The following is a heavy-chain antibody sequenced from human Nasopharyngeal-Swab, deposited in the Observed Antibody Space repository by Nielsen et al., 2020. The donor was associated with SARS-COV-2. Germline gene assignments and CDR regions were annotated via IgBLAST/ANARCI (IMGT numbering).Heavy chain of an antibody. CDR2: IYYRGST. V-gene: IGHV4-61*01. CDR1: GGSVSSGSYY. D-gene: IGHD6-6*01. Sequence: SETLSLTCTVSGGSVSSGSYYWSWIRQTPGKGLEWIGYIYYRGSTNYNPCLKSRVTISVDTSKNQFSLKLSSVTAADTAVYYCARVGVSSSQQAELGYYYCMDVWGQWTTVTVSS. J-gene: IGHJ6*02. CDR3: ARVGVSSSQQAELGYYYCMDV.